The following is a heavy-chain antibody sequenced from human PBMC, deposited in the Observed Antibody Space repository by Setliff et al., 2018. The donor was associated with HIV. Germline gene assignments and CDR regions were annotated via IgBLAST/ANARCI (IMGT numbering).Heavy chain of an antibody. J-gene: IGHJ4*02. V-gene: IGHV3-23*01. Sequence: GGSLRLSCAASGFTFSSYAMSWVRQAPGKGLEWVSATTASGGSTYYADFVKGRFTISRDNSKNTVYLQMNSLRAEDMAIYYCAREDSSWYGSLDYWGQGTPVTVSS. CDR3: AREDSSWYGSLDY. CDR2: TTASGGST. CDR1: GFTFSSYA. D-gene: IGHD6-13*01.